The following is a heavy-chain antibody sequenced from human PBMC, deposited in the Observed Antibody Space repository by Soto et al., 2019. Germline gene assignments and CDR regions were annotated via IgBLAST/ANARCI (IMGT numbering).Heavy chain of an antibody. CDR2: MNTYNENK. J-gene: IGHJ3*01. CDR1: GYTFTSYG. CDR3: AKDAHDAARSDV. Sequence: GASVKVSCKASGYTFTSYGINWVRQAPGQGLEWMGWMNTYNENKVYAQKLQGRVAMTRDAATNTAYLDLSHLRSDDTAVYYCAKDAHDAARSDVWGQGTMVTVSS. V-gene: IGHV1-18*01. D-gene: IGHD2-15*01.